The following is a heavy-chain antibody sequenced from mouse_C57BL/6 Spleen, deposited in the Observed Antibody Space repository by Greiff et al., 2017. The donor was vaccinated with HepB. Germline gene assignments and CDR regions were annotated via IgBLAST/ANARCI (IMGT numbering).Heavy chain of an antibody. J-gene: IGHJ4*01. CDR2: INPNYGTT. CDR3: ARKERGSSYAMDY. Sequence: EVKLQESGPELVKPGASVKISCKASGYSFTDYNMNWVKQSNGKSLEWIGVINPNYGTTSYNQKFKGKATLTVDQSSSTAYMQLNSLTSEDSAVYYCARKERGSSYAMDYWGQGTSVTVSS. V-gene: IGHV1-39*01. D-gene: IGHD1-1*01. CDR1: GYSFTDYN.